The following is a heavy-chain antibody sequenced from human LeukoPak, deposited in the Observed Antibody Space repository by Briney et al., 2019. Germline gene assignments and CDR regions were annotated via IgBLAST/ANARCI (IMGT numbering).Heavy chain of an antibody. CDR2: SNHSGST. J-gene: IGHJ5*02. Sequence: SETLSLTCAVYGGSFSGYYWSWIRQPPGKGLEWIGESNHSGSTSSNPSLKSRVTISVDAAKNQFSLKLSSVTAADTAVYYCARAKWLVRHWFDPWGQGTLVTVSS. D-gene: IGHD6-19*01. CDR3: ARAKWLVRHWFDP. V-gene: IGHV4-34*01. CDR1: GGSFSGYY.